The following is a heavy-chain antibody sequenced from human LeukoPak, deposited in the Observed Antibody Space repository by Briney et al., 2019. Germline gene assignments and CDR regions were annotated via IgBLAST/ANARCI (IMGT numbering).Heavy chain of an antibody. V-gene: IGHV4-39*01. Sequence: SETLSLTCTVSGGSISSSSYYWGWIRQPPGKGLEWIGSIYYSGSTYYNPSLKSRVTISVDTSKNQFSLKLSSVTAADTAVYYCARHTQITYYYDSSGYAPEADAFDIWGQGTMATVSS. J-gene: IGHJ3*02. CDR2: IYYSGST. CDR1: GGSISSSSYY. CDR3: ARHTQITYYYDSSGYAPEADAFDI. D-gene: IGHD3-22*01.